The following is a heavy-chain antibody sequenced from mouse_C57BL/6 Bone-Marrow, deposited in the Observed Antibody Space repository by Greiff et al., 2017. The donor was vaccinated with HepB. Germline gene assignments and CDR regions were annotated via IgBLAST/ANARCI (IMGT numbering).Heavy chain of an antibody. CDR1: GYTFTDYE. D-gene: IGHD1-1*01. Sequence: QVQLQQSGAELVRPGASVTLSCKASGYTFTDYEMHWVKQTPVHGLEWIGAIDPETGGTAYNQKFKGKAILTADKSSSTAYMELRSLTSEDSAVYYCTRDFLYYYVGDCYAMDYEGQGTSVTVSA. J-gene: IGHJ4*01. V-gene: IGHV1-15*01. CDR3: TRDFLYYYVGDCYAMDY. CDR2: IDPETGGT.